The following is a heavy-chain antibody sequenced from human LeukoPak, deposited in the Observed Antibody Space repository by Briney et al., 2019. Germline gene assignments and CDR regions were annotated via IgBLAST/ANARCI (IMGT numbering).Heavy chain of an antibody. Sequence: SVKVSCKASGGTFSSYTISWVRQAPGQGLEWMGRIIPILGIANYAQKFQGRVMITADKSASTAYMELSSLRSEDTAVYYCASIYYYYYYMDVWGKGTTVTVSS. CDR2: IIPILGIA. V-gene: IGHV1-69*02. CDR3: ASIYYYYYYMDV. CDR1: GGTFSSYT. J-gene: IGHJ6*03.